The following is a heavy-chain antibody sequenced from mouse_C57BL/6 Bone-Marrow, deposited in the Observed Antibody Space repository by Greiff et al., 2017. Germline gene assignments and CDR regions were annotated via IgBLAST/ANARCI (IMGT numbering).Heavy chain of an antibody. CDR2: LSSGGSST. CDR3: ARRGRGAWFAY. V-gene: IGHV5-6*02. J-gene: IGHJ3*01. Sequence: EVMLVESGGDLVKPGGSLKLSCAASGFTFSSSGMSWVRQTPDTRLEWVATLSSGGSSTYYPDSVKGRFTIARDNAKNTLYLQMSSLKSEDTAMYYCARRGRGAWFAYWGQGTLETVS. CDR1: GFTFSSSG.